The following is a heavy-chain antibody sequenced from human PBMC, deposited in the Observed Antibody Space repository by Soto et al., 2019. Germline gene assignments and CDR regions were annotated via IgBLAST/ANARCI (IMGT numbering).Heavy chain of an antibody. CDR2: ISYDGSNK. CDR3: ARSPWFGESYYFDY. CDR1: GFTFSSYA. Sequence: GGSLRLSCAASGFTFSSYAMHWVRQAPGKGLEWVAVISYDGSNKYYADSVKGRFTISRDNSKNTLYLQMNSLRAEDTAVYYCARSPWFGESYYFDYWGQGTLVTVSS. J-gene: IGHJ4*02. D-gene: IGHD3-10*01. V-gene: IGHV3-30-3*01.